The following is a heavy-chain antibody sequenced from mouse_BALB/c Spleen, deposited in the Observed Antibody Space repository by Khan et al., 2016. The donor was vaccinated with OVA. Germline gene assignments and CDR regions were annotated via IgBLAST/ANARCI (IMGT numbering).Heavy chain of an antibody. CDR3: TRSGWAACAY. D-gene: IGHD1-1*02. CDR1: GYTFTSYY. Sequence: VQLQQSGAELVKPGASVKLSCKASGYTFTSYYIYWVKQRPGQGLEWIGGINPSNGDTYFNEKFESKATLTVDKSSSTAVMQVSSLTSEDSAVYYCTRSGWAACAYWGQGTLVTVSA. CDR2: INPSNGDT. J-gene: IGHJ3*01. V-gene: IGHV1S81*02.